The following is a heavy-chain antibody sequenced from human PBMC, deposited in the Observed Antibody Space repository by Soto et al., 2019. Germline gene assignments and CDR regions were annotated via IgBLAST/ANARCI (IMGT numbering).Heavy chain of an antibody. Sequence: GASVKGSCKDSGYTFTSYGINWVRQATGQGLEWMGWMNPNSGNTGYAQEFQGRVTVTRNTSIRPAYMELSSLRSEDTAVYYCARSRRRTAVFDYWGQGTLVTVSS. CDR2: MNPNSGNT. V-gene: IGHV1-8*01. CDR3: ARSRRRTAVFDY. D-gene: IGHD5-18*01. CDR1: GYTFTSYG. J-gene: IGHJ4*02.